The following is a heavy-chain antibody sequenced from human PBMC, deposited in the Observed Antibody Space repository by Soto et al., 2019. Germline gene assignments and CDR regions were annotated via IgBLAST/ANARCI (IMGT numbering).Heavy chain of an antibody. D-gene: IGHD2-2*01. CDR2: ISGSGGST. V-gene: IGHV3-23*01. CDR3: AKGSLSKSLLGYCSSTSCPVDYYYYYYMDV. J-gene: IGHJ6*03. Sequence: GGSLRLSCAASGFTFSSYAMSWVRQAPGKGLEWVSAISGSGGSTYYADSVKGRFTISRDNSKNTLYLQMNSLRAEDTAVYYCAKGSLSKSLLGYCSSTSCPVDYYYYYYMDVWGKGTTVTVSS. CDR1: GFTFSSYA.